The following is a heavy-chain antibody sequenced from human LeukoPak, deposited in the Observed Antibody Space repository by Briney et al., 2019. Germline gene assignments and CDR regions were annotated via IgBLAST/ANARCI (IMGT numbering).Heavy chain of an antibody. J-gene: IGHJ4*02. D-gene: IGHD2-2*01. CDR3: ARGLGVVPAAIDY. Sequence: ASVKVSCKASGYTFTSYDINWVRQATGQGLEWMGWMNPNSGNTGYAQKFQGRVTMTRKTSISTAYMELSSRRSEDTAVYYCARGLGVVPAAIDYWGQGTLVTVSS. CDR1: GYTFTSYD. CDR2: MNPNSGNT. V-gene: IGHV1-8*01.